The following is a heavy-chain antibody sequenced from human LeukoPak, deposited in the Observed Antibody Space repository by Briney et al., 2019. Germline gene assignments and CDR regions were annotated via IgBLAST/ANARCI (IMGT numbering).Heavy chain of an antibody. V-gene: IGHV1-2*02. CDR3: ARDDTQGGGCYYYYYMDV. CDR2: INPNSGGT. J-gene: IGHJ6*03. D-gene: IGHD2-15*01. Sequence: GASVKVSCKASGYTFTGYYMHWVRQAPGQGLEWMGWINPNSGGTNYAQKFQGRVTMTRDTSISTAYMELSRLRSDDTAVYYCARDDTQGGGCYYYYYMDVWGKGTTVTVSS. CDR1: GYTFTGYY.